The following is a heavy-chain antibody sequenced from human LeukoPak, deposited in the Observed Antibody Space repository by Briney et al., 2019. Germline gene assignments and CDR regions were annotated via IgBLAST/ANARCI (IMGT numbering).Heavy chain of an antibody. CDR3: SRGPEYWTFDL. CDR1: GCSFPSYW. Sequence: GESLKISCQASGCSFPSYWIGWVRQMPGKGPEWMGIIYPADSETRYSPSFQGQVIISADKSISTAYLQWTSLKASDTAMYYCSRGPEYWTFDLWGRGTLVTVSS. CDR2: IYPADSET. J-gene: IGHJ2*01. D-gene: IGHD1-14*01. V-gene: IGHV5-51*01.